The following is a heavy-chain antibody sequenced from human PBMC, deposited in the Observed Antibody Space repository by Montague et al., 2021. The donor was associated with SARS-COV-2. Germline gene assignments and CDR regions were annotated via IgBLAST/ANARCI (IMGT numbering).Heavy chain of an antibody. D-gene: IGHD2-21*01. V-gene: IGHV4-59*01. Sequence: SETLSLTCSVSGASMKSYYWTWVRQSPGKGLQWIGSTYYSGSTSYDPSLQSRLTMTVDTSKNQFTLRLMSVTAADSAVYYCARVEGMIGGITHFDYWGQGLPVTVSS. J-gene: IGHJ4*02. CDR1: GASMKSYY. CDR3: ARVEGMIGGITHFDY. CDR2: TYYSGST.